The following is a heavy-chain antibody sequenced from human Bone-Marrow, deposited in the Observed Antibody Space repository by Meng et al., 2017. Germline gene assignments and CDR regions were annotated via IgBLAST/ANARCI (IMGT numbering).Heavy chain of an antibody. V-gene: IGHV3-11*04. D-gene: IGHD2/OR15-2a*01. CDR2: ISSSGSTI. CDR3: AALNRFYGFRIDY. J-gene: IGHJ4*02. CDR1: GFTFSDYY. Sequence: VRVVGSGGGLVKPGGSLRLSCAASGFTFSDYYMSWIRQAPGKGLEWVSYISSSGSTIYYADSVKGRFTISRDNAKNSLYLQMNSLRAEDTAVYYCAALNRFYGFRIDYWGQGTLVTVSS.